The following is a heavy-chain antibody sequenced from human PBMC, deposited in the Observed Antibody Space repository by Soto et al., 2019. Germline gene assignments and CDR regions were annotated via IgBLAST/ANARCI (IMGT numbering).Heavy chain of an antibody. CDR1: GYTFTSYA. CDR2: INAGNGNT. V-gene: IGHV1-3*01. Sequence: GASVKVSCKASGYTFTSYAMHWVRQAPGQRLEWMGWINAGNGNTKYSQKFQGRVTITRDTSASTAYMELSSLRFEDTAVYYCASSHPLYYYSGMDVWGQGTRVTFS. CDR3: ASSHPLYYYSGMDV. J-gene: IGHJ6*02.